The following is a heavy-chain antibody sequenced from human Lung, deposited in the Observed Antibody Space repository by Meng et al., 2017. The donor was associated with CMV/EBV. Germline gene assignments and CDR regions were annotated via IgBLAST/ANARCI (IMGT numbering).Heavy chain of an antibody. CDR3: VRDRNYGVYLGSDY. CDR1: GFSFDDHA. J-gene: IGHJ4*02. V-gene: IGHV3-9*01. D-gene: IGHD4-17*01. CDR2: ISWNSGNI. Sequence: GGSLRLXCAASGFSFDDHAMHWVRQAPGKGLEWVSGISWNSGNIGYADSVKGRFTISRDNAKNSLYLQMDNLRTEDTALYYCVRDRNYGVYLGSDYWCQGTLVTVSS.